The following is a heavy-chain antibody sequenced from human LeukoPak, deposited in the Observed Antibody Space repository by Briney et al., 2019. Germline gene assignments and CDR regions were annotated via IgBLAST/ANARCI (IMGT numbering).Heavy chain of an antibody. CDR1: GFTFNNYA. Sequence: RAGGSLRLSCAASGFTFNNYAVSWVRQAPGKGLEWVSAISGSGGSTYYADSVKGRFTISRDNSKNTLYLQMNSLRAEDTAVYYCAKVDYYDSSGYYYNYFDYWGQGTLVTVSS. D-gene: IGHD3-22*01. CDR2: ISGSGGST. CDR3: AKVDYYDSSGYYYNYFDY. J-gene: IGHJ4*02. V-gene: IGHV3-23*01.